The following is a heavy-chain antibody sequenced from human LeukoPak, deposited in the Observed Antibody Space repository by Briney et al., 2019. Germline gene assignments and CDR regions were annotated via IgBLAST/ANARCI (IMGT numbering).Heavy chain of an antibody. J-gene: IGHJ5*02. D-gene: IGHD6-13*01. CDR2: FDPEDGET. CDR1: GYTLTELS. V-gene: IGHV1-24*01. CDR3: ATAPIAAALLVVP. Sequence: GASVKVSCKVSGYTLTELSMHWVRQAPGKGLEWMGGFDPEDGETIYAQKFQGRVTMTEDTSTDTAYMELSSLRSEDTAVYYYATAPIAAALLVVPWGQGTLVTVSS.